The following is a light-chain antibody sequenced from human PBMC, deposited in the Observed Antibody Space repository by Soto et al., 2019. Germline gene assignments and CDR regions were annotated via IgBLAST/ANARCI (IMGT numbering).Light chain of an antibody. CDR2: EVS. CDR3: SSYTSSRAHL. CDR1: SSDVGGYNY. V-gene: IGLV2-14*01. Sequence: QSVLAQPASVSGSPGQSITISCTGTSSDVGGYNYVSWCQQQSGTAPKLVIHEVSNRPSGVSNRFSGSKSGNTAYLTIAGLQAEAEADYYCSSYTSSRAHLFGIGTKVT. J-gene: IGLJ1*01.